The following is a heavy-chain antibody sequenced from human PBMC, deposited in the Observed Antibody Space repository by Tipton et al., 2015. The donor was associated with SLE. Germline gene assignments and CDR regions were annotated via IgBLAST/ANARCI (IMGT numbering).Heavy chain of an antibody. CDR1: GGSISSYY. CDR2: IYYSGST. V-gene: IGHV4-59*01. Sequence: TLSLTCTVSGGSISSYYWSWIRQPPGKGLEWIGYIYYSGSTNYNPSLKSRVTISVDTSKNQFSLKLSSATAADTAVYYCARFHGYGMDVWGQGTTVTVSS. CDR3: ARFHGYGMDV. J-gene: IGHJ6*02.